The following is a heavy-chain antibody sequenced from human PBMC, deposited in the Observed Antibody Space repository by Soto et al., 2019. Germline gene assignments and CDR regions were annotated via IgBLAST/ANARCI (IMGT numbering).Heavy chain of an antibody. CDR1: GYTFTSYD. D-gene: IGHD5-12*01. CDR3: ARGYSGYDPTLPTTLIDD. J-gene: IGHJ4*02. CDR2: MNPNSGNT. Sequence: QVQLVQSGAEVKKPGASVKVSCKASGYTFTSYDINWVRQATGQGLEWMGWMNPNSGNTGYAQKSQGGVTITRITPISTAYMERSGLGSEDTAVYYCARGYSGYDPTLPTTLIDDWGQGTLVTASS. V-gene: IGHV1-8*01.